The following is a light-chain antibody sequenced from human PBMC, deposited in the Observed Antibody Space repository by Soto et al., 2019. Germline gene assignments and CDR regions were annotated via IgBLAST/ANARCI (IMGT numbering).Light chain of an antibody. CDR1: QSISSN. Sequence: EIVMTQAPAALSMSPGDRASLSCRASQSISSNLAWYQQKPGQAPRLLIYDASTRATGIPARFSGGGSGTDFTLTISSLQSEDFAVYYCQQYSNWPETFGQGTKVDIK. J-gene: IGKJ1*01. V-gene: IGKV3-15*01. CDR2: DAS. CDR3: QQYSNWPET.